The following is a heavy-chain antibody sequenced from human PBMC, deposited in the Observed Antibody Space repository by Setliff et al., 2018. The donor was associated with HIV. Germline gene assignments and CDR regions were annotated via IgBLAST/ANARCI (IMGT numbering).Heavy chain of an antibody. D-gene: IGHD3-3*01. V-gene: IGHV4-34*01. J-gene: IGHJ3*02. CDR2: INHSGST. CDR1: GGSFSGYY. Sequence: TRSLTCAVYGGSFSGYYWSWIRQSPGKGLEWIGEINHSGSTKYNPSLKSRVTISVDTSKNQFSLKLSSVTAADTALYFCATYLSDNYLDGAFDIWGRGTMVTVSS. CDR3: ATYLSDNYLDGAFDI.